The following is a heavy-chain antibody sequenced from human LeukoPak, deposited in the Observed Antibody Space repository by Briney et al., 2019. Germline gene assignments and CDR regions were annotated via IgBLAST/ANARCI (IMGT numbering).Heavy chain of an antibody. CDR2: IKQDGSEK. V-gene: IGHV3-7*04. CDR3: ARGVYGSGSSFDY. J-gene: IGHJ4*02. D-gene: IGHD3-10*01. Sequence: GGSLRLSCAASGFTFSSYWMSWVRQAPGKGLEWVANIKQDGSEKYYVDSVKGRFTISRDNAKNSLYLQMNSLRAEDTAVYYCARGVYGSGSSFDYWGQGTLVTVSS. CDR1: GFTFSSYW.